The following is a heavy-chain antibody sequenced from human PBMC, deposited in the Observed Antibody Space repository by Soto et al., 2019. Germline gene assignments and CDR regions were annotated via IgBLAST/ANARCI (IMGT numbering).Heavy chain of an antibody. Sequence: KASETLSLTCTVSGGSISSYYWSWIRQPAGKGLEWIGRIYTSGSTNYNPSLKSRVTMSVDTSKNQFSLKLSSVTAADTAVYYCARDRYYYDSSGYYYANWFDPWGQGTLVTVSS. CDR3: ARDRYYYDSSGYYYANWFDP. CDR1: GGSISSYY. J-gene: IGHJ5*02. V-gene: IGHV4-4*07. D-gene: IGHD3-22*01. CDR2: IYTSGST.